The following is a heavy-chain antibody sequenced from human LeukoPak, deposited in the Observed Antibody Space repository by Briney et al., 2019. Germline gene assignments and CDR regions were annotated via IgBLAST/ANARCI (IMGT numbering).Heavy chain of an antibody. D-gene: IGHD3-22*01. CDR1: GLTFSSYW. Sequence: GGSLRLSCAASGLTFSSYWMHWVRQAPGKGLVWVSRINSDGSSTSYADSVKGRFTISRDNAKNTLYLQMNSLRAEDTAVYYCVVSSGYYDFDYWGQGALVTVSS. CDR2: INSDGSST. J-gene: IGHJ4*02. V-gene: IGHV3-74*01. CDR3: VVSSGYYDFDY.